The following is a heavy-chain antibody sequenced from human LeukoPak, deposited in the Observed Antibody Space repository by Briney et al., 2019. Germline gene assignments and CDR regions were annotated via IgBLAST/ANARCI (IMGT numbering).Heavy chain of an antibody. J-gene: IGHJ5*02. D-gene: IGHD5-24*01. Sequence: ASVKVSCKVSGYTLTELSMHWVRQAPGKGLEWMGGFDLEDGETIYAQKFQGRVTMTEDTSTDTAYMELSSLRSEDTAVYYCARDNSVRDEAWWFNPWGQGTLVTVSS. CDR3: ARDNSVRDEAWWFNP. CDR2: FDLEDGET. V-gene: IGHV1-24*01. CDR1: GYTLTELS.